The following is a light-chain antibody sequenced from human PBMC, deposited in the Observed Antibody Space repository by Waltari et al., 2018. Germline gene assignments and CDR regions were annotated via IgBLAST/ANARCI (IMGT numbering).Light chain of an antibody. J-gene: IGKJ2*01. CDR3: QQYYTTPYT. CDR1: QTISNH. Sequence: DIQMTQSPSSLSASVGDRVTITCRASQTISNHLNWYQHKPGQAPRLLIFGVSSLRGGVPSRFRGSGSETDFTLTISGLQAEDVAVYYCQQYYTTPYTFGQGTKLEIK. CDR2: GVS. V-gene: IGKV1-39*01.